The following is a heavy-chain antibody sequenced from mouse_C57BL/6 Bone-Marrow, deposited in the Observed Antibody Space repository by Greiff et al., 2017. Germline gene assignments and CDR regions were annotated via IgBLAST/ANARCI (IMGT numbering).Heavy chain of an antibody. CDR1: GFNINDDY. J-gene: IGHJ3*01. CDR3: TVIPVAY. D-gene: IGHD2-1*01. Sequence: VQLQQSGAELVRPGASVKLSCTASGFNINDDYMHWVKQRPEQGLEWIGWIDPENGDTEYASKFQGKATITADTSSNTAYLQLSSLTSEDTAVYYCTVIPVAYWGQGTLVTVSA. V-gene: IGHV14-4*01. CDR2: IDPENGDT.